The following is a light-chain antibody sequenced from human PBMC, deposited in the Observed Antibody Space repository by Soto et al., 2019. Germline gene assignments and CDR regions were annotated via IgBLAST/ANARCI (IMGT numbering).Light chain of an antibody. CDR1: RSVSSTY. J-gene: IGKJ5*01. V-gene: IGKV3D-20*01. CDR2: DVS. CDR3: HQYGNSPAT. Sequence: EIVLTQSPGSLSLSPGQTATLSCAASRSVSSTYLAWYQHRPGLAPRLLIYDVSKRASGIPDRFSGGGSGTHFTLTISTVEPEDFALYYCHQYGNSPATFGQGTRLDIK.